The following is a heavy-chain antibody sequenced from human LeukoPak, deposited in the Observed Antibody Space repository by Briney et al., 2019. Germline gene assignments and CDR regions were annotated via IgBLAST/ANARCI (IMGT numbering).Heavy chain of an antibody. CDR1: GRSVSSHY. J-gene: IGHJ4*02. Sequence: SETLSLTCTVYGRSVSSHYWSWIRQPPGKGLEWVGYIYYSGSTNYNPSLKSRVTISVDTSKTQFSLKLSSVTAADTAVYYCPRLATIPYYFDYWGQGTLVTVSS. V-gene: IGHV4-59*02. CDR3: PRLATIPYYFDY. CDR2: IYYSGST. D-gene: IGHD5-24*01.